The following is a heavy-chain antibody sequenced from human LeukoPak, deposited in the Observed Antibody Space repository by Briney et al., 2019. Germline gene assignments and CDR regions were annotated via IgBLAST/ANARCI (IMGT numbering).Heavy chain of an antibody. CDR3: ASTIFGVVPYYFDY. CDR2: IIPIFGTA. D-gene: IGHD3-3*01. Sequence: SVKVSCKASGYTFTSYGISWVRQAPGQGLEWMGGIIPIFGTANYAQKFQGRVTITADESTSTAYMELSSLRSEDTAVYYCASTIFGVVPYYFDYWGQGTLVTVSS. V-gene: IGHV1-69*13. J-gene: IGHJ4*02. CDR1: GYTFTSYG.